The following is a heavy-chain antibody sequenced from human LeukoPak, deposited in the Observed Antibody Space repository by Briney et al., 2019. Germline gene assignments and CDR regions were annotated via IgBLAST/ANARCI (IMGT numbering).Heavy chain of an antibody. Sequence: GRSLRLSCAASGFTFSSDGMHWVRQAPGKGLGWVAVISYDGSNKYYADSVKGRFTISRDNSKNTLYLQMNSLRAEDTAVYYCAKGPRTYSSGLLNYWGQGTLVTVSS. V-gene: IGHV3-30*18. J-gene: IGHJ4*02. CDR2: ISYDGSNK. CDR1: GFTFSSDG. CDR3: AKGPRTYSSGLLNY. D-gene: IGHD6-19*01.